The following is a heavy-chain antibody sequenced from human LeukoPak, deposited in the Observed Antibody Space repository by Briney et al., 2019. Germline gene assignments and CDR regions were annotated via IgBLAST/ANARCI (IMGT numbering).Heavy chain of an antibody. J-gene: IGHJ4*02. Sequence: GGSLRLSCAASGFTFSGYAMSWVRQAPGKGLEWASGISGSGLTTYYADSVKGRFTISRDNSKNTLYLQMNSLRAEDTAVYYCAKGYLYDSSAYYFDYWGQGTLVTVSS. CDR3: AKGYLYDSSAYYFDY. D-gene: IGHD3-22*01. CDR1: GFTFSGYA. CDR2: ISGSGLTT. V-gene: IGHV3-23*01.